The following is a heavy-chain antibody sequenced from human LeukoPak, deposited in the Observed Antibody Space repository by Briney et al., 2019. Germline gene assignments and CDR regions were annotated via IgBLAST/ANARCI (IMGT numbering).Heavy chain of an antibody. CDR1: GGSFSGYY. CDR2: INHSGST. CDR3: ARGLGRGSWYTDY. D-gene: IGHD6-13*01. V-gene: IGHV4-34*01. J-gene: IGHJ4*02. Sequence: PSETLSLTCAVYGGSFSGYYWSWIRQPAGKGLEWIGEINHSGSTNHNPSLKSRVTISVDTSKNQFSLKLSSVTAADTAVYYCARGLGRGSWYTDYWGQGTLVTVSS.